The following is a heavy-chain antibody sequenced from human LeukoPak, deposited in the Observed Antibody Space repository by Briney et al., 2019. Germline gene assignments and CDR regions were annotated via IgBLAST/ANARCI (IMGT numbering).Heavy chain of an antibody. J-gene: IGHJ3*02. CDR2: INHSGST. CDR1: GGSFSGYY. CDR3: ARLTQYYYDSSPKPIDSFDI. D-gene: IGHD3-22*01. V-gene: IGHV4-34*01. Sequence: SETLSLTCAVYGGSFSGYYWSWIRQPPGKGLEWIGEINHSGSTNYNPSLKSRVTISVDTSKNQFSLKLSSVTAADTAVYYCARLTQYYYDSSPKPIDSFDIWGQGTMVTVSS.